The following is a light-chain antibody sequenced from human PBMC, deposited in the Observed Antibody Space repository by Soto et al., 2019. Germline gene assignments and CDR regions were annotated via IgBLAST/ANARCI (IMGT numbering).Light chain of an antibody. CDR2: GAS. Sequence: EIALTQSPGTLALSPGEGATLSCRASQSVSKYLAWYQQKPGQAPRLLIYGASSRATGIPDSFSGSGSGTEFTLTISRLEPEDFAVYYCQQYGGSPQTFGQGTKVDIK. V-gene: IGKV3-20*01. CDR1: QSVSKY. J-gene: IGKJ1*01. CDR3: QQYGGSPQT.